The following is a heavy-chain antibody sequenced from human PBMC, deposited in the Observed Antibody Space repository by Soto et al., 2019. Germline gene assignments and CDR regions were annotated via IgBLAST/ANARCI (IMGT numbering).Heavy chain of an antibody. CDR1: GFTFSSYG. CDR2: IWYDGSNK. J-gene: IGHJ4*02. CDR3: ARGRLGASYGGSDFDY. D-gene: IGHD5-18*01. V-gene: IGHV3-33*01. Sequence: GGSLRLSCAASGFTFSSYGMHWVRQAPGKGLEWVAVIWYDGSNKYYADSVKGRFTISRDNSKNTLYLQMNSLRAEDTAVYYCARGRLGASYGGSDFDYWGQGTLVTVSS.